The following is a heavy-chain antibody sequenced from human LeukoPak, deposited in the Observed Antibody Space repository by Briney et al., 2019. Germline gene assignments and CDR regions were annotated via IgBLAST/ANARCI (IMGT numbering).Heavy chain of an antibody. CDR3: ARIMGDYNILTGLYLNYNFDY. CDR2: IYYSGST. CDR1: GGSFSGYY. D-gene: IGHD3-9*01. J-gene: IGHJ4*02. V-gene: IGHV4-34*01. Sequence: SETLSLTCADYGGSFSGYYWSWIRQPPGKGLEWIGSIYYSGSTYYNPSLKSRVTISVDTSKNQFSLKLSSVTAADTAVYYCARIMGDYNILTGLYLNYNFDYWGQGTLVTVSS.